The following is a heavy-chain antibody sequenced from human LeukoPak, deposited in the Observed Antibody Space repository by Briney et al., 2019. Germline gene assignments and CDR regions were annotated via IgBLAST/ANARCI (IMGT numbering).Heavy chain of an antibody. J-gene: IGHJ4*02. CDR1: GFTFDDYA. D-gene: IGHD6-19*01. CDR3: ARAAPGIAVAGTCFDY. V-gene: IGHV3-21*01. CDR2: ISSSSSYI. Sequence: GRSLRLSCAASGFTFDDYAMHWVRQAPGKGLEWVSSISSSSSYIYYADSVKGRFTISRDNAKNSLYLQMNSLRAEDTAVYYCARAAPGIAVAGTCFDYWGQGTLVTVSS.